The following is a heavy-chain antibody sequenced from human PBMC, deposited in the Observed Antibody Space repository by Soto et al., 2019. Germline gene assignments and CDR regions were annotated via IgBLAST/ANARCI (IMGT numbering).Heavy chain of an antibody. D-gene: IGHD6-25*01. CDR3: VRCRSAGYYGMDV. CDR2: IYYSGST. J-gene: IGHJ6*02. Sequence: SETLSLTCTVSGGSISSGDYCWSWIRQPPGKGLEWIGYIYYSGSTYYNPSLKSRVTISVGTSKNQFSLKLSSVTAADTAVYYCVRCRSAGYYGMDVWGQGTTVTVSS. CDR1: GGSISSGDYC. V-gene: IGHV4-30-4*01.